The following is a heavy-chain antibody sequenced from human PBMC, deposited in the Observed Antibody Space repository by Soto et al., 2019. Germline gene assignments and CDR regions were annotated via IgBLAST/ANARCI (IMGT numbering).Heavy chain of an antibody. J-gene: IGHJ4*01. V-gene: IGHV3-23*01. Sequence: PGGSLRLSCAASGFTFSSYAMSWVRQATGKGLEWVSAISGSGGSTYYADSVKGRFTISRDNSKNTLYLRMNSLKIEDTAVYYCTTDSYITVTPVRLDYWGHGTLVTVSS. CDR3: TTDSYITVTPVRLDY. D-gene: IGHD4-4*01. CDR2: ISGSGGST. CDR1: GFTFSSYA.